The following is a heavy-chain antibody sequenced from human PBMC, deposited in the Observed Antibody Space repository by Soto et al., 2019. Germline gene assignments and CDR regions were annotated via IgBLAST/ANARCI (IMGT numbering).Heavy chain of an antibody. CDR1: GFTVRSNY. CDR3: ARDSGLIWGNYGMDV. D-gene: IGHD2-15*01. Sequence: EVQLVASGGGLIQPGGSLRLSCAASGFTVRSNYMTWVRRAPGKGLEWASVIYRAGKIYYADSVKGRFTTSSDNSQNTWFLQMNSLRAEDTAVYYCARDSGLIWGNYGMDVWGQGTTVTVSS. V-gene: IGHV3-53*01. J-gene: IGHJ6*02. CDR2: IYRAGKI.